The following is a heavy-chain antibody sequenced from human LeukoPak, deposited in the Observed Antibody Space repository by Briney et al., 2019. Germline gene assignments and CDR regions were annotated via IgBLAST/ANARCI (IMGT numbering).Heavy chain of an antibody. CDR3: ARGIYSSSWEYYFDY. J-gene: IGHJ4*02. CDR1: GGSISSSSYY. CDR2: IYTSGST. Sequence: SETLSLTCTVSGGSISSSSYYWSWIRQPAGKGLEWIGRIYTSGSTNYNPSLKSRVTMSVDTSKNQFSLKLSSVTAADTAVYYCARGIYSSSWEYYFDYWGQGTLVTVSS. V-gene: IGHV4-61*02. D-gene: IGHD6-13*01.